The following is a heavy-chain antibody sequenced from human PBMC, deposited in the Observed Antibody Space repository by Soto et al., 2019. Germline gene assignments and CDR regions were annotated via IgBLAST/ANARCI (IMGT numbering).Heavy chain of an antibody. CDR2: ISGSGGST. CDR1: GFTFSSYA. J-gene: IGHJ4*02. CDR3: AKEKRYCSSTSCYVLFAY. V-gene: IGHV3-23*01. D-gene: IGHD2-2*01. Sequence: GGSLRLSCAASGFTFSSYAMSWVRQAPGKGLEWVSAISGSGGSTYYADSVKGRFTISRDNSKNTLYLQMNSLRAEDTAVYYCAKEKRYCSSTSCYVLFAYWGQGTLVTVSS.